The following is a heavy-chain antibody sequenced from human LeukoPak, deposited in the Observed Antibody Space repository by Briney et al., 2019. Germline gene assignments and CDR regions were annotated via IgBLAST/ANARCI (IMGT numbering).Heavy chain of an antibody. Sequence: PSETLSLTCAVYGGSFSGYYWSWIRQPPGKGLEWIGYIYYSGSTNYNPSLKSRVTISVDTSKNQFSLKLSSVTAADTAVYYCARVSYDSSGYRRANWFDPWGQGTLVTVSS. CDR1: GGSFSGYY. J-gene: IGHJ5*02. CDR2: IYYSGST. V-gene: IGHV4-59*01. D-gene: IGHD3-22*01. CDR3: ARVSYDSSGYRRANWFDP.